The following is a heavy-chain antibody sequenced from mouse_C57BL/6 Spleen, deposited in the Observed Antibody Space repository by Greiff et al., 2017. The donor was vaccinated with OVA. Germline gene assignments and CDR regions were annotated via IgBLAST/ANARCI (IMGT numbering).Heavy chain of an antibody. Sequence: VQLQQSGAELVKPGASVKISCKASGYAFSSYWMNWVKQRPGKGLEWIGQIYPGDGDTNYNGKFNGKATLTADKSSSTAYMQLSSLTSEDSAVYFCARDTTVVATDFDVWGTGTTVTVSS. CDR2: IYPGDGDT. V-gene: IGHV1-80*01. CDR1: GYAFSSYW. J-gene: IGHJ1*03. D-gene: IGHD1-1*01. CDR3: ARDTTVVATDFDV.